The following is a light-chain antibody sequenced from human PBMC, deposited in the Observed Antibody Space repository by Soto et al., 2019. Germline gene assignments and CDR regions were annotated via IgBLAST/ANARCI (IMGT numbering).Light chain of an antibody. V-gene: IGLV1-44*01. CDR1: SSNIGSKA. J-gene: IGLJ1*01. CDR3: AAWEDSLNGDV. CDR2: RNN. Sequence: QSPVTHQPTTSGTRVQRGSISCFGSSSNIGSKAVSGYQQLPGTAPKHLIYRNNQRHSGVPGRFSGSKSGTSSALAISGLQSDDEADYYCAAWEDSLNGDVFGPGTKVTVL.